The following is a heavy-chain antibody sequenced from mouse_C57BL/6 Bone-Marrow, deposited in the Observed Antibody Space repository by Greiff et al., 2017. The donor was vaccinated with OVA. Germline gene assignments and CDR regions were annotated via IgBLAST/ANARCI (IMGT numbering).Heavy chain of an antibody. J-gene: IGHJ2*01. CDR2: ISYDGSN. Sequence: DVKLQESGPGLVKPSQSLSLTCSVTGYSITSGYYWNWIRQFPGNKLEWMGYISYDGSNNYNPSLKNRISITRDTSKNQFFLKLNSVTTEDTATYYCARGWLLRYWGQGTTLTVSS. CDR1: GYSITSGYY. D-gene: IGHD2-3*01. V-gene: IGHV3-6*01. CDR3: ARGWLLRY.